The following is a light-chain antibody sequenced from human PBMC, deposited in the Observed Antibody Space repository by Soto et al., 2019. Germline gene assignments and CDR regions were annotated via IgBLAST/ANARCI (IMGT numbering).Light chain of an antibody. CDR1: QSLSNNIY. V-gene: IGKV3-20*01. Sequence: EIVMSHSPATLSVSPGKRATLSCRASQSLSNNIYLAWYQQKPGQAPRLLIYGASSRATGIPDRFSGSGSGTDFTLTISRLEPEDFAVYYCQQYGSSRPITFGQGTRLEI. CDR3: QQYGSSRPIT. CDR2: GAS. J-gene: IGKJ5*01.